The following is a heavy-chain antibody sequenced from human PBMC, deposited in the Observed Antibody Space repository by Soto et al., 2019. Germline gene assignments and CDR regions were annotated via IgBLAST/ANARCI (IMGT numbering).Heavy chain of an antibody. CDR1: GYTFTSYA. Sequence: HVQLVQSGAEVKKPGASVKVSCKASGYTFTSYAMHWVRQAPGQRLEWMGWINAGNGNTKYSQKFQGRVTITRDTSASTAYMELSSLRSEDTAVYYSARGALWFGEFADIWGQGPMVTVSS. V-gene: IGHV1-3*01. CDR2: INAGNGNT. D-gene: IGHD3-10*01. J-gene: IGHJ3*02. CDR3: ARGALWFGEFADI.